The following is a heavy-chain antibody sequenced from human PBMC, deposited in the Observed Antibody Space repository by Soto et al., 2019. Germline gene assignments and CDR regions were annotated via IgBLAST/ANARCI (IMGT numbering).Heavy chain of an antibody. V-gene: IGHV4-34*01. CDR3: ARGPHQCYYHGLDV. J-gene: IGHJ6*01. D-gene: IGHD2-2*01. CDR2: IKHSGST. CDR1: GLSCRYIY. Sequence: VYGLSCRYIYLIWVSPPPGKRLEWIGEIKHSGSTNYNPSLKSRVTISVDTSKNQFSLKLSSVTAAVTAVYYWARGPHQCYYHGLDVRGQGTTFTLYS.